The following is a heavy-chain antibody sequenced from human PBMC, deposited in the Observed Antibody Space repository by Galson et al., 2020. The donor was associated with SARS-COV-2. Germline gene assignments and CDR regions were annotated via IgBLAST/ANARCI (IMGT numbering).Heavy chain of an antibody. CDR1: GGSISSGGYS. V-gene: IGHV4-30-2*01. CDR2: IYHSGST. D-gene: IGHD4-17*01. J-gene: IGHJ1*01. Sequence: SETLSLTCAVSGGSISSGGYSWSWIRPPPGKGLEWIGYIYHSGSTYYNPSLKSRVTITVDRSKDQFSLKLSAVTAADAAVYYCARGAHYGEAVGYFQHWGQGTLVTVSS. CDR3: ARGAHYGEAVGYFQH.